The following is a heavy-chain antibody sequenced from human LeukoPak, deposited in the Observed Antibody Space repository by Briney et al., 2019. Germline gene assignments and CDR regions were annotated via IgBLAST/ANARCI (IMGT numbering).Heavy chain of an antibody. CDR3: ARLTRLSTSPDRYYLDY. J-gene: IGHJ4*02. V-gene: IGHV4-4*09. Sequence: SETLSLTCTVSGDSISSYYWSWIRQPPGKGLEWIGFIYTSGGTNYIPSLKGRVTISIDTSKNQFSLKLSSVTAADSAVYYCARLTRLSTSPDRYYLDYWGQGTLVTVSS. CDR2: IYTSGGT. CDR1: GDSISSYY. D-gene: IGHD3-16*02.